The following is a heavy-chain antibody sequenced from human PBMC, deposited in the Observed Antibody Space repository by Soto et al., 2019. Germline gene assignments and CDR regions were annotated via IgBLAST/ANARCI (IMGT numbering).Heavy chain of an antibody. Sequence: PRTGKALVVVXRXYTRGSTNYNPSLKSRLTMSVDTSKNQFSLELSSVTAADTAVYYCARGKTLGSGSYFQQSWFDPWGQGTRVT. J-gene: IGHJ5*02. D-gene: IGHD3-10*01. CDR3: ARGKTLGSGSYFQQSWFDP. V-gene: IGHV4-4*07. CDR2: XYTRGST.